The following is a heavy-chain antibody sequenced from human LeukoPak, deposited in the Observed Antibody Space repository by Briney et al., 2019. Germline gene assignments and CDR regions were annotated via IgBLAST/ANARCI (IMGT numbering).Heavy chain of an antibody. CDR1: GSTFDDYA. D-gene: IGHD5-24*01. J-gene: IGHJ3*02. V-gene: IGHV3-9*01. CDR3: AKDTEMATISAAFDI. Sequence: PGRSLRLSCAASGSTFDDYAMHWVRQAPGKGLEWVSGISWNSGSIGYADSVKGRFTISRDNAKNSLYLQMNSLRAEDTALYYCAKDTEMATISAAFDIWGQGTMVTVSS. CDR2: ISWNSGSI.